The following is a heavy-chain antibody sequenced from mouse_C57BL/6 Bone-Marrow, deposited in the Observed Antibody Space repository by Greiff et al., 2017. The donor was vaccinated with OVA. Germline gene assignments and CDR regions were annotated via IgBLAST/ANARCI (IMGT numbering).Heavy chain of an antibody. CDR1: GYTFTSYG. D-gene: IGHD1-1*01. V-gene: IGHV1-81*01. CDR2: IYPRSGNT. CDR3: TREGCSSFFDY. Sequence: QVQLQQPGAELARPGASVKLSCKASGYTFTSYGISWVKQRTGQGLEWIGEIYPRSGNTYYNEKFKGKATLTADNSSSTAYMELSSLTSEDSAVYCCTREGCSSFFDYWGQGTTLTVSS. J-gene: IGHJ2*01.